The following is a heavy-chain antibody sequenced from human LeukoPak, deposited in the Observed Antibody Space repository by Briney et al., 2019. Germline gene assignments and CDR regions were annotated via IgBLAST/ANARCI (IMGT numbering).Heavy chain of an antibody. CDR3: VRSVLGRCSSDSCSRFRDV. V-gene: IGHV4-59*08. D-gene: IGHD2-15*01. CDR1: GGSISSYY. J-gene: IGHJ6*04. CDR2: IYYSGST. Sequence: SETLSLTCTVSGGSISSYYWSWIRQPPGKGLEWIGYIYYSGSTNYNPSLKSRVTISVDTSKNQFSLKLSSVTAADTAVYYCVRSVLGRCSSDSCSRFRDVWGKGTTVTVSS.